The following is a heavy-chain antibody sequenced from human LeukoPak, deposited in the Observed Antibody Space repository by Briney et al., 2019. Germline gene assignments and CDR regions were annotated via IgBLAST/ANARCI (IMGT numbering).Heavy chain of an antibody. CDR3: AAQGSYGYTCFDY. CDR1: GFTFSSYW. V-gene: IGHV3-7*01. D-gene: IGHD5-18*01. J-gene: IGHJ4*02. CDR2: IKQDGSEK. Sequence: PGGSLRLSCAASGFTFSSYWMSWVRQAPGKGLEWVANIKQDGSEKYYVDSVKGRFTISRDNAKNSLYLQMNSLRAEDTAVYYCAAQGSYGYTCFDYWGQGTLVTVSS.